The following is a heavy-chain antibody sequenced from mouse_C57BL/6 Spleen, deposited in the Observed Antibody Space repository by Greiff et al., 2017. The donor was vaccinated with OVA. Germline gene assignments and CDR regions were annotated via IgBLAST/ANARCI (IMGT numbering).Heavy chain of an antibody. CDR1: GFTFSSYT. Sequence: EVKVVESGGGLVKPGGSLKLSCAASGFTFSSYTMSWVRQTPEKRLEWVATISGGGGNTYYPDSVKGRFTISRDNAKNTLYLQMSSLRAEDTALYYCARQEDYFDYWGQGTTLTVSS. J-gene: IGHJ2*01. CDR2: ISGGGGNT. V-gene: IGHV5-9*01. CDR3: ARQEDYFDY.